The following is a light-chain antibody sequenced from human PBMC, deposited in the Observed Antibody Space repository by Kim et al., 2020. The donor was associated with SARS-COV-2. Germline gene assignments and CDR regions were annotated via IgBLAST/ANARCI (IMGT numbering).Light chain of an antibody. V-gene: IGLV4-69*01. CDR2: LNSDGSH. CDR3: QTWGTGIRV. J-gene: IGLJ3*02. Sequence: QLVLTQSPSASASLGASVKLTCTLSSGHSNYAIAWHQQQPEKGPRYLMKLNSDGSHSKGDGIPDRFSGSSSGAERYLTISSLQSEDEPDYYCQTWGTGIRVFGGGTQLTVL. CDR1: SGHSNYA.